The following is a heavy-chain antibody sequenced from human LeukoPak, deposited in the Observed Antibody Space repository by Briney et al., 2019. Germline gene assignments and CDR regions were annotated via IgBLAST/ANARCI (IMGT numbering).Heavy chain of an antibody. Sequence: GGSLRLSCAASGFTFSTYGMHWVRQAPGKGLEYVSAINSNGGSTYYANSVKGRFTISRDNSKSTLFLQMGSLRAEDMAVYYCAREGSYGESDYWGQGTLVTVSS. CDR2: INSNGGST. D-gene: IGHD5-18*01. J-gene: IGHJ4*02. CDR1: GFTFSTYG. V-gene: IGHV3-64*01. CDR3: AREGSYGESDY.